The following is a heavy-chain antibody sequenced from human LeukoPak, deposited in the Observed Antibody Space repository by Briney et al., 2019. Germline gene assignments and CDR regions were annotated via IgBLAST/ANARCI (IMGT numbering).Heavy chain of an antibody. CDR2: ISAYNGNT. CDR1: GFTFTSYG. J-gene: IGHJ6*03. Sequence: ASVKVSCKASGFTFTSYGISWVRQAPGQGLEWMGWISAYNGNTNYAQKLQGRVTMTTDTSTSTAYMELRSLRSDDTAVYYCAREAYIAARPGSTDYYYYYYMDVWGKGTTVTVSS. V-gene: IGHV1-18*01. D-gene: IGHD6-6*01. CDR3: AREAYIAARPGSTDYYYYYYMDV.